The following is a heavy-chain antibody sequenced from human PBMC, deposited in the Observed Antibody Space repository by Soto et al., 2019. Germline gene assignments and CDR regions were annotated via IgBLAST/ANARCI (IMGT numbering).Heavy chain of an antibody. J-gene: IGHJ5*02. CDR3: ARGPTPYCGGDCYEWWFDP. CDR1: VGSFSGYY. D-gene: IGHD2-21*02. V-gene: IGHV4-34*01. CDR2: INDSGST. Sequence: AETLCLTCAVSVGSFSGYYWIGIRQPPGKGLDLIGEINDSGSTHYNPSLKRRVTISVDTSKNQFSLKLSSVTAADTAVYYCARGPTPYCGGDCYEWWFDPWGQGTMVTVSS.